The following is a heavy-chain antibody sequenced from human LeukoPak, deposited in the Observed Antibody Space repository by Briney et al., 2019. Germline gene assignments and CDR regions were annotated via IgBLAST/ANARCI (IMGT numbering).Heavy chain of an antibody. V-gene: IGHV4-39*01. CDR1: GGSISSSSYY. CDR2: IYYSGST. Sequence: SETLSLTCAVSGGSISSSSYYWGWIRQPPGKGLEWIGSIYYSGSTYYNPSLKSRVTISVDTSKYQFSLKLRSVTAADTAVYYCARQERGYDGSGHRAFDIWGQGTMVTVSS. J-gene: IGHJ3*02. D-gene: IGHD3-22*01. CDR3: ARQERGYDGSGHRAFDI.